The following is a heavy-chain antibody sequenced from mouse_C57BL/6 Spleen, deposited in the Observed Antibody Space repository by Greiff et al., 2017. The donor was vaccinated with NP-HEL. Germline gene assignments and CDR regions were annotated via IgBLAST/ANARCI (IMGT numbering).Heavy chain of an antibody. Sequence: VQLQQSGAELVKPGASVKMSCKASGYTFTSYWITWVKQRPGQGLEWIGDIYPGSGSTNYNEKFKSKATLTVDTSSSTAYMQLSSLTSEDSAVYYCARGYYGYDRGTFDYWGQGTTLTVSS. V-gene: IGHV1-55*01. CDR2: IYPGSGST. J-gene: IGHJ2*01. CDR1: GYTFTSYW. CDR3: ARGYYGYDRGTFDY. D-gene: IGHD2-2*01.